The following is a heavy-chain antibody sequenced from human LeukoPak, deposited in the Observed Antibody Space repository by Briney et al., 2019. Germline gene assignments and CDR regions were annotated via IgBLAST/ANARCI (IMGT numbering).Heavy chain of an antibody. CDR2: IYAGDSGT. J-gene: IGHJ4*02. D-gene: IGHD3-10*01. CDR3: ARRLGSNGAFYFDS. CDR1: GYIFPNYW. V-gene: IGHV5-51*01. Sequence: GESLQISCKGSGYIFPNYWIGWVRQMPGKGLEWMGIIYAGDSGTRYSPSFQGQVTISADKSITTVYLQWSGLKASDTAIYYCARRLGSNGAFYFDSWGQGTLVTVAS.